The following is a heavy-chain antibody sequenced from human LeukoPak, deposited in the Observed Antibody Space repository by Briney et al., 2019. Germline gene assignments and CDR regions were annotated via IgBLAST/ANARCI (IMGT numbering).Heavy chain of an antibody. CDR3: ARKTDSSGSGDY. CDR2: IYSRGGT. Sequence: GGSLRLSCAASGFTVSSNFMSWVRQAPGKGLECVSVIYSRGGTYYADSVQGRFTISRDASKNTLFLQMNSLRADDTAVYYCARKTDSSGSGDYWGQGTLVTVSS. J-gene: IGHJ4*02. D-gene: IGHD3-22*01. CDR1: GFTVSSNF. V-gene: IGHV3-53*01.